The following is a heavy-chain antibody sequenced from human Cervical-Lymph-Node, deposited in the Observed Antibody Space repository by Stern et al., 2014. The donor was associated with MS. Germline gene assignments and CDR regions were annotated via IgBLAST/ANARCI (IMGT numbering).Heavy chain of an antibody. J-gene: IGHJ4*02. Sequence: QLQLQESGPGLVKPSGTLSLTCTVSGASLSGVNWWTWVRQPPGKGLEWIGEIFNTGDTNYNPPLRSRVVMLLDSSKSPFSLQLTSVTAADTAVYYCARGGGTDSPTYDYWGQGTLVTVS. D-gene: IGHD3-16*01. CDR2: IFNTGDT. V-gene: IGHV4-4*02. CDR3: ARGGGTDSPTYDY. CDR1: GASLSGVNW.